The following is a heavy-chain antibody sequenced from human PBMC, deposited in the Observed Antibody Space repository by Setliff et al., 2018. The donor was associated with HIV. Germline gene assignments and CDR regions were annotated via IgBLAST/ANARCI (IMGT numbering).Heavy chain of an antibody. Sequence: ASVKVSCKASGYTFTSYAMNWVRQAPGQGLEWMGWINTNTGNPTYAQGFTGRFVFSLDTSVSTVYLQISSLKAEDTAVYYCARTLTGYSAHDAFDIWGQGTMGTVSS. V-gene: IGHV7-4-1*02. J-gene: IGHJ3*02. CDR2: INTNTGNP. D-gene: IGHD3-9*01. CDR1: GYTFTSYA. CDR3: ARTLTGYSAHDAFDI.